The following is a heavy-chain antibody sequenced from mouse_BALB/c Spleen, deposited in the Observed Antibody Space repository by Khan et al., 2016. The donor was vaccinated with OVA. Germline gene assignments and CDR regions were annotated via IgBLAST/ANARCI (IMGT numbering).Heavy chain of an antibody. CDR2: IYPGTGRT. V-gene: IGHV1S132*01. CDR3: GRGGEENVAMDY. CDR1: GYIFTSYW. Sequence: VQLQQSGTELVRPGASVKLSCKTSGYIFTSYWIHWISQRSGQGLEWIARIYPGTGRTYYNEKFQGKATLTADKSSNTAYMQPHSLKSEASAVFFWGRGGEENVAMDYWGQGTSVTVSS. J-gene: IGHJ4*01.